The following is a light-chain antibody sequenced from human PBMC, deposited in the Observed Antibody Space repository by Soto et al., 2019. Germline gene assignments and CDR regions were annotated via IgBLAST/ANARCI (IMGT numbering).Light chain of an antibody. CDR1: SSDVGGYNY. J-gene: IGLJ2*01. V-gene: IGLV2-8*01. CDR3: SSYAGSNNRRV. CDR2: EVS. Sequence: QSALTQPPSASGSPGQSVTISCTGTSSDVGGYNYVSWYQQHPDKAPKLMIYEVSKRPSGVPDRFSGSKSGNTASLTVSGLQAEDEADYYCSSYAGSNNRRVFGGGTKLTVL.